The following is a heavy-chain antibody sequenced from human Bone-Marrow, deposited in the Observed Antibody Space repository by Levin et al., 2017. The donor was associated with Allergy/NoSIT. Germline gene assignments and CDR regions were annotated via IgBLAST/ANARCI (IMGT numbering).Heavy chain of an antibody. Sequence: GESLKISCAASGFTFSSYWMHWVRQAPGKGLVWVSRINSDGSSTSYADSVKGRFTISRDNAKNTLYLQMNSLRAEDTAVYYCARGIRITFGGVIVTGDYWGQGTLVTVSS. V-gene: IGHV3-74*01. CDR2: INSDGSST. CDR1: GFTFSSYW. D-gene: IGHD3-16*02. J-gene: IGHJ4*02. CDR3: ARGIRITFGGVIVTGDY.